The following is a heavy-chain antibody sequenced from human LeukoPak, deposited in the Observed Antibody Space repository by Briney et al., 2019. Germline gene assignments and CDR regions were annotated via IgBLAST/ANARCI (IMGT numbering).Heavy chain of an antibody. CDR2: IYYSGST. V-gene: IGHV4-31*03. CDR1: GGSISSGGYY. Sequence: SETLSLTCTVSGGSISSGGYYWSWIRQHPGKGLEWIGYIYYSGSTYYNPSLKSRVTISVDTSKNQFSLKLSSVTAADTAVYYCARDARVKEMHGSGSYYLDYWGQGTLVTVSS. J-gene: IGHJ4*02. D-gene: IGHD3-10*01. CDR3: ARDARVKEMHGSGSYYLDY.